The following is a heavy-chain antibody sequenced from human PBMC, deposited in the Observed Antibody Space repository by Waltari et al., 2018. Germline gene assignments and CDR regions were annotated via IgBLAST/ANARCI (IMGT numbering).Heavy chain of an antibody. CDR3: ARMKTAMVRYYFDY. J-gene: IGHJ4*02. V-gene: IGHV4-34*01. CDR2: INHSGST. D-gene: IGHD5-18*01. Sequence: QVQLQQWGAGLLKPSETLSLTCAVYGGSFSGYYWSWIRQPPGKGLGWIGEINHSGSTNYTPSLKSRVTISVDTSKNQFSLKLSSVTAADTAVYYCARMKTAMVRYYFDYWGQGTLVTVSS. CDR1: GGSFSGYY.